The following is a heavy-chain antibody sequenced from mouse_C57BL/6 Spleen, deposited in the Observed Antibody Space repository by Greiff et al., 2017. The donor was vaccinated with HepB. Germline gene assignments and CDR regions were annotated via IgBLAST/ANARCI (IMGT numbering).Heavy chain of an antibody. J-gene: IGHJ2*01. V-gene: IGHV5-6*01. CDR3: ARQGNGNYAYYFDY. CDR1: GFTFSSYG. D-gene: IGHD2-1*01. CDR2: ISSGGSYT. Sequence: EVQLVESGGDLVKPGGSLKLSCAASGFTFSSYGMSWVRQTPDKRLEWVATISSGGSYTYYPDSVKGRFTISRDNAKNTLYLQMSSLKSEDTAMYYCARQGNGNYAYYFDYWGQGTTLTVSS.